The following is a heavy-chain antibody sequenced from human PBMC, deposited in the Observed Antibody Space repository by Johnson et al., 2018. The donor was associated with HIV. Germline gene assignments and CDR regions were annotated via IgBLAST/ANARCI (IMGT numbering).Heavy chain of an antibody. D-gene: IGHD4-17*01. CDR2: ISSSDSAI. CDR3: ARDATPWGGDYVGYAFDL. J-gene: IGHJ3*01. CDR1: GFTFSDSY. Sequence: HVQLVESGGGVVQPGRSLRLSCAASGFTFSDSYMNWICQAPGKGLEWVSYISSSDSAIWYADSVKGRFTVSRDNARKSLYLQINSLTAEDTAIYYCARDATPWGGDYVGYAFDLWGQGTKITVSS. V-gene: IGHV3-11*01.